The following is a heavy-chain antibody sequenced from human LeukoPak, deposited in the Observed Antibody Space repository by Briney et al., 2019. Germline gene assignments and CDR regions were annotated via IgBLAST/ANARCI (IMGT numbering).Heavy chain of an antibody. D-gene: IGHD2-2*02. V-gene: IGHV3-30*02. CDR1: GFTFSYYG. Sequence: GGSLRLSCAASGFTFSYYGMHWVRQAPGKGLEWVAFIQYDGTKKYYADSLKGRFTISRDNSKNTLYVRMNSLRAEDTAVYYCAKDIVLLSASIGGTPDYWGQGTLVTVSS. J-gene: IGHJ4*02. CDR2: IQYDGTKK. CDR3: AKDIVLLSASIGGTPDY.